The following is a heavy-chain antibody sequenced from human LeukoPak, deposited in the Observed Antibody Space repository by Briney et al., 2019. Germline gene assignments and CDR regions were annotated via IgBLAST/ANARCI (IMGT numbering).Heavy chain of an antibody. CDR3: ARAEGDYLNYYGMDV. J-gene: IGHJ6*02. D-gene: IGHD4-17*01. CDR1: GFTLSSYS. CDR2: ISSSSSYI. V-gene: IGHV3-21*01. Sequence: PGGSLRLSRAASGFTLSSYSMNWVRQAPGKGLEWVSSISSSSSYIYYADSVKGRFTISRDNAKNSLCLQMNSLRAEDTAVYYCARAEGDYLNYYGMDVWGQGTTVTVSS.